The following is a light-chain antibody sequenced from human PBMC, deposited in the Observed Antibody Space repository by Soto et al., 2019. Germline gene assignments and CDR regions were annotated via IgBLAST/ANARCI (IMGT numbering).Light chain of an antibody. CDR3: LLSYNGPYV. Sequence: QPVVTQEPSLAVSPGGTITLTCGSSTGAVTSGHYPYWFQQKPGQAPRTLIYDTSNKHSWTPARFSGSLLGGKAALTLSGAQPDDEADYYCLLSYNGPYVFGAGTKLTVL. J-gene: IGLJ1*01. CDR1: TGAVTSGHY. CDR2: DTS. V-gene: IGLV7-46*01.